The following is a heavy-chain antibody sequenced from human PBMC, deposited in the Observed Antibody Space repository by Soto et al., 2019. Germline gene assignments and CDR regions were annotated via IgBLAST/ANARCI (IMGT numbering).Heavy chain of an antibody. V-gene: IGHV3-23*01. Sequence: EVQLLESGGGLVQPGGSLRLSCAASGFTFNNYAMTWVRQAPGKGLEWVSAISGGGDTTSYADSVNGRFTVSRDGSKNTMSLQMNSLRAKDTALYYCEKGRGGAGSLTPRVDFWGQGTLVTVSS. J-gene: IGHJ4*02. CDR1: GFTFNNYA. CDR3: EKGRGGAGSLTPRVDF. D-gene: IGHD3-10*01. CDR2: ISGGGDTT.